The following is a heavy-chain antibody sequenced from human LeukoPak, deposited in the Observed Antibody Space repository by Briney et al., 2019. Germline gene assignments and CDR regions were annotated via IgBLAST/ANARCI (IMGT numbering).Heavy chain of an antibody. CDR1: GGTFSSYA. Sequence: GSSVKVSCKASGGTFSSYAISWVRQAPGQGLEWMGGIIPIFGTANYAQKFQGRVTITADESTSTAYMELSSLRSEDTAVYYCARGVAFWSGYPYYYYMDVWGKGTTVTVSS. CDR2: IIPIFGTA. J-gene: IGHJ6*03. CDR3: ARGVAFWSGYPYYYYMDV. V-gene: IGHV1-69*01. D-gene: IGHD3-3*01.